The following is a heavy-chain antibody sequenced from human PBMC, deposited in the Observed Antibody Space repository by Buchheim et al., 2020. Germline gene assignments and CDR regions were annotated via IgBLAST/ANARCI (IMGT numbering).Heavy chain of an antibody. V-gene: IGHV3-30*18. J-gene: IGHJ4*02. CDR1: GFTFSSYG. CDR2: ISYDGSNK. Sequence: QVQLVESGGGVVQPGRSLRLSCAASGFTFSSYGMHWVRQAPGKGLEWVAVISYDGSNKYYADSVKGRFTISRDNSKNTLYLQMNSLRAEDTAVYYCAKEGDSSSWKVFDYWGQGTL. CDR3: AKEGDSSSWKVFDY. D-gene: IGHD6-13*01.